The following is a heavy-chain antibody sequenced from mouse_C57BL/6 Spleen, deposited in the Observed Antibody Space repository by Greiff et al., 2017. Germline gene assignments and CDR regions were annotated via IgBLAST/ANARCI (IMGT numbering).Heavy chain of an antibody. CDR1: GFNIKNTY. CDR3: ARSPYGNCAMDY. Sequence: VQLKESVAELVRPGASVKLSCTASGFNIKNTYMPWVKQRPEQGLEWIGRIDPANGNTKYAPKFQGKATITADTSSNTAYLQLSSLTSEDTAIYYCARSPYGNCAMDYWGQGTSVTVSS. V-gene: IGHV14-3*01. CDR2: IDPANGNT. D-gene: IGHD2-1*01. J-gene: IGHJ4*01.